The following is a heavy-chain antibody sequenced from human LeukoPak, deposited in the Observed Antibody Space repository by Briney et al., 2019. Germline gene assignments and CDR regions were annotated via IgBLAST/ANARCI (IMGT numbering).Heavy chain of an antibody. CDR3: ARDSPDPIMGIAVAGDFDY. V-gene: IGHV3-7*01. Sequence: PGGSLRLSCAASGFTFGSYWMSWVRQAPGKGLEWVANIKQDGSEKYYVDSVKGRFTISRDNAKNSLYLQMNSLRAEDTAVYYCARDSPDPIMGIAVAGDFDYWGQGTLVTVSS. CDR1: GFTFGSYW. J-gene: IGHJ4*02. CDR2: IKQDGSEK. D-gene: IGHD6-19*01.